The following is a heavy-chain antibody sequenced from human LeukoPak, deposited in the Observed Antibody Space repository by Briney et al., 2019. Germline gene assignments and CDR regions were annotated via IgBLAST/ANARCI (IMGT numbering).Heavy chain of an antibody. CDR1: GYTFTDYY. CDR3: ARASYSNYATHFDY. CDR2: INPNSGAA. D-gene: IGHD4-11*01. V-gene: IGHV1-2*06. Sequence: VASVKVSCKASGYTFTDYYMHWVRQAPGQGLEWMGRINPNSGAADYAQEFQGRVTMTRDTSINTVYMELSRLSSDDTAVYYCARASYSNYATHFDYWGQGTLVTVSS. J-gene: IGHJ4*02.